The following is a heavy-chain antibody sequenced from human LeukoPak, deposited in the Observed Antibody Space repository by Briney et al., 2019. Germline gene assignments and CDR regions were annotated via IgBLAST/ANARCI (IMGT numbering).Heavy chain of an antibody. CDR3: ARELPYSGGSNLFDF. Sequence: ASVKVSCKASGYTFTGYFLRWIRQAPGRGLEWMGWINPKSGGTKYTQKFQGWVTMTRDTSTTTAYMELSRLRSDDTAIYYCARELPYSGGSNLFDFWGQGTLVTVSS. V-gene: IGHV1-2*04. CDR1: GYTFTGYF. CDR2: INPKSGGT. J-gene: IGHJ4*02. D-gene: IGHD6-19*01.